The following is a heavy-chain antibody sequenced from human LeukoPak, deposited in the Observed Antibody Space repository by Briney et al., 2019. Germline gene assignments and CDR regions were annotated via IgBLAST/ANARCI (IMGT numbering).Heavy chain of an antibody. CDR3: ARASGYSSSWYVPFDY. V-gene: IGHV3-30*04. Sequence: GGSLRLSCAASGFTFSSYAMHWVRQAPGKGLEWVAVISYDGSNKYYADSVKGRFTISRDNSKNTLYLQMNSLRAEDTAVYYCARASGYSSSWYVPFDYWGQGTLVTVSS. J-gene: IGHJ4*02. CDR2: ISYDGSNK. D-gene: IGHD6-13*01. CDR1: GFTFSSYA.